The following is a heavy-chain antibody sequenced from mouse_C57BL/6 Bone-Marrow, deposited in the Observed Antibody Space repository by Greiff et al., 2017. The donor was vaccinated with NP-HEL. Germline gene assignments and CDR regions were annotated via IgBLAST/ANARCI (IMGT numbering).Heavy chain of an antibody. J-gene: IGHJ2*01. Sequence: VQLKESVAELVRPGASVKLSCTASGFNIKNTYMHWVKQRPEQGLEWIGRIDPANGNTKYAPKFQGKATITADTSSNTAYLQLSSLTSEDTAIYYCALYYYGSSYVGYWGQGTTLTVSS. CDR1: GFNIKNTY. D-gene: IGHD1-1*01. CDR2: IDPANGNT. V-gene: IGHV14-3*01. CDR3: ALYYYGSSYVGY.